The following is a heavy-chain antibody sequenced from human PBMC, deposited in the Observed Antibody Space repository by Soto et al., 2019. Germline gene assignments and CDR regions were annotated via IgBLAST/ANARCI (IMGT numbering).Heavy chain of an antibody. CDR1: GFTFDDYA. Sequence: EVQLVESGGGLVQPGRSLRLSCAASGFTFDDYAMHWVRQAPGKGLEWVSGISWNSGSIGYADSVKGRFTISRDNAKNAQYLQMNSLRAEDTALYYCAKGHSVLRYFDWLLNWGQGTLVTVSS. V-gene: IGHV3-9*01. CDR2: ISWNSGSI. CDR3: AKGHSVLRYFDWLLN. D-gene: IGHD3-9*01. J-gene: IGHJ4*02.